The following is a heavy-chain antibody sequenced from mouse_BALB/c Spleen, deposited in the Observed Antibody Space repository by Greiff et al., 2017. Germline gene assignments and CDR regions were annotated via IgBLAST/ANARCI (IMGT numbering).Heavy chain of an antibody. Sequence: EVKLQESGAELVKPGASVKLSCTASGFNIKDTYMHWVKQRPEQGLEWIGRIDPANGNTKYDPKFQGKATITADTSSNTAYLQLSSLTSEDTAVYYCAREGGRYAMDYWGQGTSVTVSS. CDR3: AREGGRYAMDY. CDR1: GFNIKDTY. J-gene: IGHJ4*01. V-gene: IGHV14-3*02. CDR2: IDPANGNT.